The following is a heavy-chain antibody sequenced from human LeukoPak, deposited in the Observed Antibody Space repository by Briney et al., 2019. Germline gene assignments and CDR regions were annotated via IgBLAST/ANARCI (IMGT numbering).Heavy chain of an antibody. J-gene: IGHJ4*02. Sequence: SETLSLTCTVSGGSIRRSSYYWGWIRQPPGKGLEWIGTIDYSGTTYYNPSLKSRVTMSVDTSKKQFSLKLTSVTAADTAMYYCASSNPVAGSWYFDYWGQGTLVTVSP. CDR3: ASSNPVAGSWYFDY. CDR1: GGSIRRSSYY. CDR2: IDYSGTT. V-gene: IGHV4-39*01. D-gene: IGHD6-19*01.